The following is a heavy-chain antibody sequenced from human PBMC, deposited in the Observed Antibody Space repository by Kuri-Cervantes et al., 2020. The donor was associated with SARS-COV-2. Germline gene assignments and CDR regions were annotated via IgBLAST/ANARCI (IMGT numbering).Heavy chain of an antibody. D-gene: IGHD5-18*01. CDR2: INHSGST. V-gene: IGHV4-34*01. CDR3: ARGYSYPEDY. J-gene: IGHJ4*02. Sequence: SETLSLTCAVYGGPFSGYYWSWIRQPPGKGLEWIGEINHSGSTNYNPSLKSRVTISVDTSKNQFSLKLSSVTAADTAVYYCARGYSYPEDYRGQGTLVTVSS. CDR1: GGPFSGYY.